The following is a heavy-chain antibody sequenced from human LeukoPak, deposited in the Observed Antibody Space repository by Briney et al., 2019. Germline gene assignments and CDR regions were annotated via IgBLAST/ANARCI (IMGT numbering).Heavy chain of an antibody. V-gene: IGHV4-39*02. CDR2: ICYSGST. D-gene: IGHD2-15*01. Sequence: SETLSLTCTVSGGSISSSSYYWGWIRQPPGKGLEWIGSICYSGSTYYIPSLNSRASISVNTSKNQFSPMLSSVTAADTAVYYCAREVVVAATRSFPRYYYYYMDVWGKGTTVSVS. CDR3: AREVVVAATRSFPRYYYYYMDV. J-gene: IGHJ6*03. CDR1: GGSISSSSYY.